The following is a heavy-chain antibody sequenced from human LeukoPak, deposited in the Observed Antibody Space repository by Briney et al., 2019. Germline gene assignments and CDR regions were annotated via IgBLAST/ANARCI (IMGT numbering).Heavy chain of an antibody. Sequence: SETLSLTCTVSGGSISSHYWSWIRQPPGKGLEWIGYIYTIGSTNYNPSLESRVTISVDTSKNHFSLKLSSVTAADTAVYYCARTVVVTAIHYFDYWGQGILVTVSS. CDR2: IYTIGST. D-gene: IGHD2-21*02. J-gene: IGHJ4*02. CDR1: GGSISSHY. V-gene: IGHV4-4*09. CDR3: ARTVVVTAIHYFDY.